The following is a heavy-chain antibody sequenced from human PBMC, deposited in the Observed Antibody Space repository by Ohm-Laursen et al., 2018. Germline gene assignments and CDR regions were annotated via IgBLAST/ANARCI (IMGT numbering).Heavy chain of an antibody. Sequence: GASVKVSCKSSGGTFSSYAISWVRQAPGQGLEWMGGIIPIFGTANYAQKFQGRVTITADESTSTAYMELSSLRSEDTAVYYCAREIMVYAFPAFDIWGQGTMVTVSS. D-gene: IGHD2-8*01. CDR3: AREIMVYAFPAFDI. CDR2: IIPIFGTA. CDR1: GGTFSSYA. V-gene: IGHV1-69*13. J-gene: IGHJ3*02.